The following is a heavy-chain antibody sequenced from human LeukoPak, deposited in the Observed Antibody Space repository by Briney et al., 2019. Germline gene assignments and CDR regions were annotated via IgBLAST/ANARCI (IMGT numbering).Heavy chain of an antibody. CDR3: ARSATHRLTWTDRSQWLPLDY. D-gene: IGHD5-18*01. J-gene: IGHJ4*02. V-gene: IGHV1-18*01. CDR1: GYTFTNYG. CDR2: MSAYNGNT. Sequence: ASASVSSTPSGYTFTNYGLSSGPQAPGPRLEGWGGMSAYNGNTNYTQKFQCRVTMTTDTSTNTASMELRSLRSDAAAVYYCARSATHRLTWTDRSQWLPLDYWGQGTLVTVSS.